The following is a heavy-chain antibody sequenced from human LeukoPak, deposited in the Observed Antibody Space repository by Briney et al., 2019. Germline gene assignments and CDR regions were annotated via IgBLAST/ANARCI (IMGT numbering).Heavy chain of an antibody. CDR1: GFIFDDYG. J-gene: IGHJ4*02. D-gene: IGHD1-26*01. Sequence: GGSLRLSCTSFGFIFDDYGMHWVRQAPGKGLEWVAFIRYDASREYYVDSVKGRFTISRDNSKNTLYLQMGSLRVEDTAVYYCAKVGASYYGIDYWGQGARVTVSS. V-gene: IGHV3-30*02. CDR2: IRYDASRE. CDR3: AKVGASYYGIDY.